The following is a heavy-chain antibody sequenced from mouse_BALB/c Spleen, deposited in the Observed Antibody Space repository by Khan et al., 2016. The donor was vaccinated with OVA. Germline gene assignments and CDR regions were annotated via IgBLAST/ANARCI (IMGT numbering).Heavy chain of an antibody. D-gene: IGHD1-1*01. J-gene: IGHJ4*01. CDR1: GYTFTTYH. CDR3: AREDYFVEGAMDD. V-gene: IGHV1S56*01. CDR2: IYPGSINT. Sequence: QVQLKQSGPELVKPGASVRISCTASGYTFTTYHIHWVQQRPGQGLEWIGWIYPGSINTKYHEQFKGQATLTADKSSSTAYMQLSSLTSEDSALYYCAREDYFVEGAMDDWGEGTAVTVAS.